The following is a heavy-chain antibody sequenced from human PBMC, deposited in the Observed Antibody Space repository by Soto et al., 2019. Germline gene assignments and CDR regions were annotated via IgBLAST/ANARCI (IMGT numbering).Heavy chain of an antibody. D-gene: IGHD3-3*01. Sequence: SETLSLTCAVYGGSFSGYYWSWIRQPPGKGLEWIGEINHSGSTNYNPSLKSRVTISVDTSKNQFSLKLSSATAADTAVYYCAGIFGVPAAADYWDQGTLVTVSS. J-gene: IGHJ4*02. V-gene: IGHV4-34*01. CDR2: INHSGST. CDR1: GGSFSGYY. CDR3: AGIFGVPAAADY.